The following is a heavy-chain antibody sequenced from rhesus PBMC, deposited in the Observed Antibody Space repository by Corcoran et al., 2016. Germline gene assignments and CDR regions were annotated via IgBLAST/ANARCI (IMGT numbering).Heavy chain of an antibody. D-gene: IGHD4-23*01. CDR3: VGWMNTVTH. CDR2: INPSKGNA. J-gene: IGHJ4*01. Sequence: QVQLVQSGAEVKNPGASVTVSCKASGSPFPIYRITWVRQAPGQGLEWMGWINPSKGNAAYAQKFKGRVTMTRDTSTSTAYMELSSLRSEDTAVYYCVGWMNTVTHWGQGVLVTVSS. CDR1: GSPFPIYR. V-gene: IGHV1-200*01.